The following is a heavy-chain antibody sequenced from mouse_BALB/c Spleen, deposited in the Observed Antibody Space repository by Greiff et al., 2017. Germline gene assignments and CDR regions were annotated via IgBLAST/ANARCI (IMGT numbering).Heavy chain of an antibody. CDR3: ARGPSYDGNSYYYAMDY. V-gene: IGHV2-9*02. CDR2: IWAGGST. J-gene: IGHJ4*01. D-gene: IGHD2-10*01. CDR1: GFSLTSYG. Sequence: VQLVESGPGLVAPSQSLSITCTVSGFSLTSYGVHWVRQPPGKGLEWLGVIWAGGSTNYNSALMSRLSISKDNSKSQVFLKMNSLQTDDTAMYYCARGPSYDGNSYYYAMDYWGQGTSVTVSS.